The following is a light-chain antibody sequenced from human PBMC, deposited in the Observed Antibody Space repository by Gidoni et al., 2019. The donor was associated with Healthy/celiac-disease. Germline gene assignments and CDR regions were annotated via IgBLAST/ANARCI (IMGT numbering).Light chain of an antibody. CDR1: SSDVGGYNY. Sequence: QSALTPPASVSGSPGQSITISCTGTSSDVGGYNYVSWYQQHPGKAPKLMIYDVSTRPSGVSNRFSGSKSGNTASLTISGLQAEDEADYYCSSYTSSSKVVFGGGTKLTVL. CDR2: DVS. CDR3: SSYTSSSKVV. V-gene: IGLV2-14*03. J-gene: IGLJ2*01.